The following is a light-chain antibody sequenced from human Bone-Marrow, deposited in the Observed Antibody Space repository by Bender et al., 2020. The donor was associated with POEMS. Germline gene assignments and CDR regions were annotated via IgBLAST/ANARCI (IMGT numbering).Light chain of an antibody. Sequence: QSALTQPASMSGSPGQSITISCAGTNRDVGGFNLVSWYQKHPGKAPKLILYEVNKWPSGSSGRFSGSKSGNTASLTIYGLQAEDEAYYYCCSYVGDLVFGGGTRLTVL. CDR1: NRDVGGFNL. J-gene: IGLJ2*01. V-gene: IGLV2-23*02. CDR2: EVN. CDR3: CSYVGDLV.